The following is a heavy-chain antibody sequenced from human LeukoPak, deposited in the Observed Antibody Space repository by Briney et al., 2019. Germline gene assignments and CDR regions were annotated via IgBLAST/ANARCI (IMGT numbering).Heavy chain of an antibody. V-gene: IGHV3-66*01. J-gene: IGHJ4*02. CDR1: EFSVGSNY. D-gene: IGHD3-10*01. CDR3: AKDGVPSRWFGRNYFDY. Sequence: GGSLRLSSAASEFSVGSNYMSWVRQAPGKGLEWVSLIYSGGSTNYADSVKGRFTISRDSSKNTLYLQMNSLRAEDTAVYYCAKDGVPSRWFGRNYFDYWGQGTLVTVSS. CDR2: IYSGGST.